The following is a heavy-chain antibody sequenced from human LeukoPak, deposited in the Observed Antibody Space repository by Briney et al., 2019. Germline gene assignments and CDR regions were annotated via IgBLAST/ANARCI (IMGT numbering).Heavy chain of an antibody. V-gene: IGHV1-24*01. D-gene: IGHD6-13*01. CDR1: GYTLTELS. Sequence: ASVKVSCKVSGYTLTELSMHWVRQAPGKGLEWMGGFDPEDGETIYAQKFQGRATMTEDTSTDTAYMELSSLRSEDTAVYYCATGSLGSWYRYFDYWGQGTLVTVSS. J-gene: IGHJ4*02. CDR2: FDPEDGET. CDR3: ATGSLGSWYRYFDY.